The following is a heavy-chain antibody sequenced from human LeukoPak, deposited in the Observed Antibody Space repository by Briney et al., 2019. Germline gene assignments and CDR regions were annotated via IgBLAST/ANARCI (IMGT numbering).Heavy chain of an antibody. CDR1: GYTFTGYY. D-gene: IGHD3-3*01. CDR2: INPNSGGT. CDR3: ARAPVLRFGKTNYYYYYMDV. Sequence: ASVKVSCKASGYTFTGYYMHWVRQAPGQGLEWMGWINPNSGGTNYAQKLQGRVTMTTDKSTSTAYMELSSLRSEDTAVYYCARAPVLRFGKTNYYYYYMDVWAKGTTVTVSS. V-gene: IGHV1-2*02. J-gene: IGHJ6*03.